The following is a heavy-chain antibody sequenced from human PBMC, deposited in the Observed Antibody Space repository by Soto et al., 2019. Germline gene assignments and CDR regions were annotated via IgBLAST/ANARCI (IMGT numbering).Heavy chain of an antibody. D-gene: IGHD5-18*01. CDR2: IYYSGST. J-gene: IGHJ4*02. CDR3: ARSGYSYGPNPLLY. CDR1: GGSISSGGYY. Sequence: QVQLLESGPGLVKPSQTLSLTCTVSGGSISSGGYYWSWIRQHPGKGLEWIGYIYYSGSTYYNPSLKSRVTISVDTSKNQFSLKLSFVTAADTAVYYCARSGYSYGPNPLLYWGQGTLVTVSS. V-gene: IGHV4-31*03.